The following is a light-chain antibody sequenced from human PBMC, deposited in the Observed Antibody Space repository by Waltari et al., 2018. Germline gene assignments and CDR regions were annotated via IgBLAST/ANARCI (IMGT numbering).Light chain of an antibody. CDR1: QSVSRA. CDR3: QHYLRLPVT. CDR2: GAS. Sequence: EIVLTQSPGTLSLSLGERATVSCRASQSVSRALAWYQQKPGQATRLLIYGASPRATGIPDRFSGSGSGTDFSLTISRLEPDDFAVYYCQHYLRLPVTFGQGTTVEI. V-gene: IGKV3-20*01. J-gene: IGKJ1*01.